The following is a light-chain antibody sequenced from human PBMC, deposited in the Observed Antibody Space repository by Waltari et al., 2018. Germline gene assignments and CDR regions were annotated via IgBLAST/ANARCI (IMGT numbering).Light chain of an antibody. CDR3: QQYYSTLPT. J-gene: IGKJ4*01. Sequence: TQSPDSLAVSLGERATINCKSSQSVLYSSNNKNYLAWYQQKPGQPPKLLIYWASTRESGVPDRFSGSGSGTDFTLTISSLQAEDVAVYYCQQYYSTLPTFGGGTKVEIK. CDR2: WAS. CDR1: QSVLYSSNNKNY. V-gene: IGKV4-1*01.